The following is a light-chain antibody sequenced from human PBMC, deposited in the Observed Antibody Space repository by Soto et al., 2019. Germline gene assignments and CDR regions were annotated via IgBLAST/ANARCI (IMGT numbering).Light chain of an antibody. CDR2: GAS. Sequence: EIVMTQSPDTLSVSPGERATVSCRASESVSSNLAWYQQKAGQAPRLLIYGASTRATGIPARFSGSGSGTEFTLTISTLQSEDVAIYYCQQYNSWPPHTFGQGTKLEI. J-gene: IGKJ2*01. CDR1: ESVSSN. CDR3: QQYNSWPPHT. V-gene: IGKV3-15*01.